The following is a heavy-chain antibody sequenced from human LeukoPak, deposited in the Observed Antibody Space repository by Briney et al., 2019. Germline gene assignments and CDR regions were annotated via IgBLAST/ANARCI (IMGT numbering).Heavy chain of an antibody. Sequence: GGSLRLSCAASGFTVSSNYMSWVRQAPGKGLGWVSVIYSGGSTYYADSVKGRFTISRDNSKNTLYLQMNSLRAEDTAVYYCVRVGDFWSGYPNYYYGMDVWGQGTTVTVSS. V-gene: IGHV3-66*02. CDR3: VRVGDFWSGYPNYYYGMDV. J-gene: IGHJ6*02. D-gene: IGHD3-3*01. CDR1: GFTVSSNY. CDR2: IYSGGST.